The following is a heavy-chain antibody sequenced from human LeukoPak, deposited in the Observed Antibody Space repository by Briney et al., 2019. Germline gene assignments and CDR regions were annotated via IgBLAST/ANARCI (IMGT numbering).Heavy chain of an antibody. V-gene: IGHV3-7*01. D-gene: IGHD6-13*01. J-gene: IGHJ4*02. CDR1: GFTFSSYW. CDR2: IKQDGSEK. Sequence: GGSLRLSCAASGFTFSSYWMSWVRQAPGKGLEWVANIKQDGSEKYYVDSVKGRFTISRDNAKNSLYLQMNSLRAEDTAVYYCARGGVGIAAAGTFDYWGQGTLVTVSS. CDR3: ARGGVGIAAAGTFDY.